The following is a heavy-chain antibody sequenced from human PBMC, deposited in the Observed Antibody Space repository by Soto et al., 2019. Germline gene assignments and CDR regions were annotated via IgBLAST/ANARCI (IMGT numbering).Heavy chain of an antibody. J-gene: IGHJ3*02. CDR1: GFTFSSYD. Sequence: ESGGGLVQPGGSLRLSCAASGFTFSSYDMHWVRQATGKGLEWVSAIGTAGDTYYPGSVKGRFTISRENAKNSLYLQMNSLRAGDTAVYYCARSLRVRGDYGYYVDAFDIWGQGTMVTVSS. V-gene: IGHV3-13*01. CDR2: IGTAGDT. CDR3: ARSLRVRGDYGYYVDAFDI. D-gene: IGHD4-17*01.